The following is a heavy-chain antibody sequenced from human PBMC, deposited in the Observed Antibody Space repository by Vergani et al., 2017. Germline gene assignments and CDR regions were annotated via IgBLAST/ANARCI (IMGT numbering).Heavy chain of an antibody. CDR2: IKHDGSEK. CDR3: ARGIQLWSGYYFDY. Sequence: EVQLVESGGGLVQPGGSLRLSCAASGFTFSSYWMSWVRQAPGKGLEWVANIKHDGSEKYYVDSVKGRFTISRDNAKNSLYLQMNSLRAEDTAVYYCARGIQLWSGYYFDYWGQGTLVTVSS. V-gene: IGHV3-7*01. CDR1: GFTFSSYW. D-gene: IGHD5-18*01. J-gene: IGHJ4*02.